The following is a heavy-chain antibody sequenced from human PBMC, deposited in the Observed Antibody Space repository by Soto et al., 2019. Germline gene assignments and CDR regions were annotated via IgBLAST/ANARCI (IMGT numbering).Heavy chain of an antibody. D-gene: IGHD3-16*01. J-gene: IGHJ6*03. Sequence: EVQLLESGGGLVQPGGSLRLSCAASGFTFGTYAMKWLRQAPGRGLECVSFISGSGRTTYYADSVKGRFIVSRDNSKNTMYLQMNSLRAEDTALYYCAKFRGPSYSYYYMDVWGKGTTVTVSS. CDR2: ISGSGRTT. V-gene: IGHV3-23*01. CDR3: AKFRGPSYSYYYMDV. CDR1: GFTFGTYA.